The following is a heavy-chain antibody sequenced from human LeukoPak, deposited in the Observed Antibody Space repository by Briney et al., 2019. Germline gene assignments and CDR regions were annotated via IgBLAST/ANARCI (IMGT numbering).Heavy chain of an antibody. CDR2: IYSGGST. CDR3: ARDTRPDYYGSGSYN. CDR1: GFTVSSNY. J-gene: IGHJ4*02. D-gene: IGHD3-10*01. Sequence: GGSLRLSCAASGFTVSSNYMSWVRQAPGEGLEWVLVIYSGGSTYYADSVKGRFTISRDNSKNTLYLQMNSLRAEDTAVYYCARDTRPDYYGSGSYNWGQGTLVTVSS. V-gene: IGHV3-66*01.